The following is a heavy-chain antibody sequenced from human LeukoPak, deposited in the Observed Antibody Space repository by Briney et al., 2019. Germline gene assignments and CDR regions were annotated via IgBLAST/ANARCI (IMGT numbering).Heavy chain of an antibody. D-gene: IGHD4-17*01. CDR3: AKKGEDYGVYGDY. V-gene: IGHV3-23*01. CDR2: VSGSGGST. CDR1: GFTFSSYA. Sequence: GGSLRLSCAASGFTFSSYAMSWVRQAPGKGLEWVSAVSGSGGSTYYADSVKGRFTISRDNSKNTLYLQMNSLRAEDTAVYYCAKKGEDYGVYGDYWGQGTLVTVSS. J-gene: IGHJ4*02.